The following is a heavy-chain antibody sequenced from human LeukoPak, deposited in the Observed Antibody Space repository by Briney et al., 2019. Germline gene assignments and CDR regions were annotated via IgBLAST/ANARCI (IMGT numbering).Heavy chain of an antibody. CDR2: INWNSDRI. CDR1: GLIFGDYG. Sequence: PGGSLRLSCAASGLIFGDYGMYWVRQAPGKGLEWVSGINWNSDRIGYADSVKGRFTISRDNAKKSLYMQMNSVRAEDTALYYCARASYYYDTSGLGAFDVWGQGTTVVVSS. D-gene: IGHD3-22*01. CDR3: ARASYYYDTSGLGAFDV. V-gene: IGHV3-9*01. J-gene: IGHJ3*01.